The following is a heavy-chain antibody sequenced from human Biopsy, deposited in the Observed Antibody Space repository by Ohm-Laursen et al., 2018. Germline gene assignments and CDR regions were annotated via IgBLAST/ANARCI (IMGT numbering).Heavy chain of an antibody. CDR1: GITFNSDW. V-gene: IGHV3-7*04. D-gene: IGHD1-1*01. Sequence: SLRLSCAASGITFNSDWMSWVRQAPGKGLEWVAIIREHGNEEFYVDSVKGRFTISGDNARNSVYLQMNSLRAEDTAIYYCARGNEPSAWGQGTLVTVSS. J-gene: IGHJ5*02. CDR2: IREHGNEE. CDR3: ARGNEPSA.